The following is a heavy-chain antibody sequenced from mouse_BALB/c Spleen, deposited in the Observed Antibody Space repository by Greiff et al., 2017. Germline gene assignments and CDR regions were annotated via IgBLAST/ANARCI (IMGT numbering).Heavy chain of an antibody. Sequence: DVKLVESGGGLVKPGGSLKLSCAASGFAFSSYDMSWVRQTPEKRLEWVAYISSGGGSTYYPDTVKGRFTISRDNAKNTLYLQMSSLKSEDTAMYYCARQRGYDGGYFDVWGAGTTVTVSS. CDR3: ARQRGYDGGYFDV. D-gene: IGHD2-2*01. CDR2: ISSGGGST. J-gene: IGHJ1*01. CDR1: GFAFSSYD. V-gene: IGHV5-12-1*01.